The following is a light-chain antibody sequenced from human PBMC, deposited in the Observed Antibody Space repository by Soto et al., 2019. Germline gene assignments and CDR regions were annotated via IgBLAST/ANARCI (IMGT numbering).Light chain of an antibody. J-gene: IGKJ3*01. Sequence: VVLTQSPATLSLSPGERATLSCRANQPVSANYLAWYQQKPGQAPRLLIYGASSRATGIPDRFSGSGSGTDFPLTISRLEPEDFAVFYCHQYGSSPFPFGPGTKVDL. CDR2: GAS. V-gene: IGKV3-20*01. CDR1: QPVSANY. CDR3: HQYGSSPFP.